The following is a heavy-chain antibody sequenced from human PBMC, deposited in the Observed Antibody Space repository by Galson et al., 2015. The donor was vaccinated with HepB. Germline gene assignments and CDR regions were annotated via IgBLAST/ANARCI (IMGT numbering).Heavy chain of an antibody. D-gene: IGHD4-17*01. CDR1: GFTVTGNY. Sequence: LRLSCAVSGFTVTGNYVTWVRQAPGKGLEWVSIIYSGGSTYYADSVKGRFTISRDNSKNMLYLQMNNLRAEDTAVYYCARVLYGDYTNYFDYWGQGTLVTVSS. V-gene: IGHV3-53*01. J-gene: IGHJ4*02. CDR3: ARVLYGDYTNYFDY. CDR2: IYSGGST.